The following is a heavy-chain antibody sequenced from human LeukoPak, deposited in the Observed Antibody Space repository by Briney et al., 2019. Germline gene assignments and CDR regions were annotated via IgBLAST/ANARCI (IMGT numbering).Heavy chain of an antibody. V-gene: IGHV5-51*01. D-gene: IGHD2-2*01. CDR3: ARLNIVVVPAAIRWFDP. Sequence: GESLKISCKGSGYIFTSYWIGWVRQMPGKGLEWMGIIYPGDSDTRYSPSFKGQVTISADKSISTAYLQWSSLKASDTAMYYCARLNIVVVPAAIRWFDPWGQGTLVTVSS. J-gene: IGHJ5*02. CDR1: GYIFTSYW. CDR2: IYPGDSDT.